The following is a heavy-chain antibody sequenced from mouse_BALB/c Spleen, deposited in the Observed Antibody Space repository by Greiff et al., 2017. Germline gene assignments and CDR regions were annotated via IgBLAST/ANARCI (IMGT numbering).Heavy chain of an antibody. CDR1: GYTFTDYA. Sequence: VQLQESGAELVRPGVSVKISCKGSGYTFTDYAMHWVKQSHAKSLEWIGVISTYYGDASYNQKFKGKATMTVDKSSSTAYMELARLTSEDSAIYYCARSAAGRFAYWGQGTLVTVSA. CDR2: ISTYYGDA. D-gene: IGHD4-1*01. CDR3: ARSAAGRFAY. J-gene: IGHJ3*01. V-gene: IGHV1S137*01.